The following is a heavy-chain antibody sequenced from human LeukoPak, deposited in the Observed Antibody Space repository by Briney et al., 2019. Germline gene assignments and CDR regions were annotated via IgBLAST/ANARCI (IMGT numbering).Heavy chain of an antibody. CDR2: ISGSGNTI. Sequence: PGGSLRLSCVASGFTFSSYEMNWVRQAPGKGLECVSYISGSGNTIYYADSVKGRFTISRDNSKNSLYLQMNSLRDEDTAVYYCARDNDYSNPFDYWGQGTLVTVSS. V-gene: IGHV3-48*03. CDR1: GFTFSSYE. CDR3: ARDNDYSNPFDY. D-gene: IGHD4-11*01. J-gene: IGHJ4*02.